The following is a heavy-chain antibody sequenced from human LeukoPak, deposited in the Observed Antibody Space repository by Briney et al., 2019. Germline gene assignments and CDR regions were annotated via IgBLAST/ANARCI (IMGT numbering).Heavy chain of an antibody. D-gene: IGHD1-26*01. CDR3: TTSVVGATYYFDY. V-gene: IGHV3-15*01. CDR1: GFTFSNAW. CDR2: IKSKTDGGTT. J-gene: IGHJ4*02. Sequence: KPGGSLRRSCAASGFTFSNAWMSWVRQAPGKGLEWVGRIKSKTDGGTTDYAAPVKGRFTISRDGSKNTLYLQMNSLKTEDTAVYYCTTSVVGATYYFDYWGQGTLVTVSS.